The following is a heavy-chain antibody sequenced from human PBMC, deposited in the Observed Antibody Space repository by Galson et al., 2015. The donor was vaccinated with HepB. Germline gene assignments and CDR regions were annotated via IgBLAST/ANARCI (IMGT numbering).Heavy chain of an antibody. CDR3: ARIRAGQWLTPFDY. D-gene: IGHD6-19*01. CDR2: IDWDDDK. CDR1: GFSLSTSGMC. Sequence: PALVKPTQTLTLTCTFSGFSLSTSGMCVSWIRQPPGKALEWLARIDWDDDKYYSTSLKTRLTISKDTSKNQVVLTMTNMDPVDTATYYCARIRAGQWLTPFDYWGQGTLVTVSS. V-gene: IGHV2-70*11. J-gene: IGHJ4*02.